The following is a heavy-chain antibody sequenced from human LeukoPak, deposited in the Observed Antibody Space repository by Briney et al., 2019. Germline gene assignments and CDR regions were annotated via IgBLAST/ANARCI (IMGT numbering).Heavy chain of an antibody. J-gene: IGHJ3*01. V-gene: IGHV4-39*01. D-gene: IGHD3-3*01. CDR1: RGSISDSSYY. Sequence: SETLSLTCTVSRGSISDSSYYWGWIRQPPGEGLEWIGNIYYNGRTYYSPSLKSRGTISVDTSNNQFSLKLNSVTAADTAVYYCARITDRTIFGEIMHGFDVWGQGTPVTVSS. CDR3: ARITDRTIFGEIMHGFDV. CDR2: IYYNGRT.